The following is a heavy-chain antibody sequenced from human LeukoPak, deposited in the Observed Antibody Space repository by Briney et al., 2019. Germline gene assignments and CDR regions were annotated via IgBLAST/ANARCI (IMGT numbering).Heavy chain of an antibody. D-gene: IGHD3-9*01. J-gene: IGHJ4*02. CDR1: GFTFSSYN. CDR2: ISSSSSYI. Sequence: GGSLRLSCAASGFTFSSYNMNWVRQAPGKGLEWVSSISSSSSYIYYADSVKGRFTISRDNAKNSLYLQMNSLRAEDTAVYYCATSYDILIGYFGSWGQGTLVTGSS. CDR3: ATSYDILIGYFGS. V-gene: IGHV3-21*01.